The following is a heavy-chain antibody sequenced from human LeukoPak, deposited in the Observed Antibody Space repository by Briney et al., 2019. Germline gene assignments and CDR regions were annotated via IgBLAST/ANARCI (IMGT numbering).Heavy chain of an antibody. D-gene: IGHD3-3*01. V-gene: IGHV3-49*04. Sequence: GGSLRLSCTASGFTFCDYAMSWVRQAPGKGLEWVGFIRSKAYGGTTEYAASVKGRFTISRDDSKSIAYLQMNSLKTEDTAVYYCTRVRFLEWLLDDAFDIWGQGTMVTVSS. CDR2: IRSKAYGGTT. CDR1: GFTFCDYA. J-gene: IGHJ3*02. CDR3: TRVRFLEWLLDDAFDI.